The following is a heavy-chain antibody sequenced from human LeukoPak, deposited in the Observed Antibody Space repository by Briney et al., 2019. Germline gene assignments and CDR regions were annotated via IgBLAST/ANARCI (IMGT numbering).Heavy chain of an antibody. Sequence: SETLSLTCTVSGGSISSSSYYWGWIRQPPGKGLEWIGSIYYGGSTYYNPSLKSRVTISVDTSKNQFSLKLSSVTAADTAVYYCARDDYDILTGYPNYFDYWGQGTLVTVSS. D-gene: IGHD3-9*01. V-gene: IGHV4-39*02. CDR3: ARDDYDILTGYPNYFDY. J-gene: IGHJ4*02. CDR1: GGSISSSSYY. CDR2: IYYGGST.